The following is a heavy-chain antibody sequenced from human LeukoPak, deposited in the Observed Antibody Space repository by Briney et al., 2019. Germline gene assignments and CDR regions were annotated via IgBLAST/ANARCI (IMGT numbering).Heavy chain of an antibody. CDR3: SAGEGYYDSSDYSSAWAFNV. V-gene: IGHV3-11*04. Sequence: NPGGSLRLSCAASGFTFSDYYMSWIRQAPGKGLEWVSYISNSGNTIYYADSVKGRFTISRDNAKNSLYLQMNSLRAEDTAVYYCSAGEGYYDSSDYSSAWAFNVWGQGKMVTVSS. CDR1: GFTFSDYY. J-gene: IGHJ3*01. D-gene: IGHD3-22*01. CDR2: ISNSGNTI.